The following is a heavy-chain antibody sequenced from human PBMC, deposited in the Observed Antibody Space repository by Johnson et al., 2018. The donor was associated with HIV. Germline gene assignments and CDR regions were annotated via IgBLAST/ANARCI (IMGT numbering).Heavy chain of an antibody. CDR3: ARGGLGFQNIHDPLDV. Sequence: QLVESGGGLVQPGRSLRLSCAASGFTFDDYAMHWVRQAPGKGLEWVSGISWNSDNIAYADSVKGRFTISRDNAKNSLYLQMNSLRAEDTALYYCARGGLGFQNIHDPLDVWGQGTMVTVSS. J-gene: IGHJ3*01. V-gene: IGHV3-9*01. CDR2: ISWNSDNI. D-gene: IGHD1/OR15-1a*01. CDR1: GFTFDDYA.